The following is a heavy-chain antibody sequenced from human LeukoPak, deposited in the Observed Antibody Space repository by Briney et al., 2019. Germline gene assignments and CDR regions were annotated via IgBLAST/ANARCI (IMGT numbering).Heavy chain of an antibody. V-gene: IGHV1-2*02. D-gene: IGHD3-22*01. J-gene: IGHJ4*02. CDR3: ARTYYYDRPNDY. Sequence: ASVKVSCKASGYTFTSYGISWVRQAPGQGLEWMGWINPNSGGTNYAQKFQGRVTMTRDTSISTAYMELNRLRSDDTAVYYCARTYYYDRPNDYWGQGTLVTVSS. CDR1: GYTFTSYG. CDR2: INPNSGGT.